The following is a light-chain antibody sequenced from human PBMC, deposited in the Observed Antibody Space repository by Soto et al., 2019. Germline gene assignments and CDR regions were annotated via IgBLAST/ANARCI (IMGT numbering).Light chain of an antibody. J-gene: IGLJ1*01. Sequence: QSVLTQPASVSGSPGQSITISCTGTSSVVGRYNYVSWYQQHPGKAPKLMIYDVSNRPSGVSNRFSGSKSGNTASLTIPGLQAEDEADYYCSSYATSSTYVFGTGTKVTV. V-gene: IGLV2-14*01. CDR1: SSVVGRYNY. CDR3: SSYATSSTYV. CDR2: DVS.